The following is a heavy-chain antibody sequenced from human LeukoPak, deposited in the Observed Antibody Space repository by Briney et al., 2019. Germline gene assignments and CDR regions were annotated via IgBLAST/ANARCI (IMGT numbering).Heavy chain of an antibody. Sequence: SETLSLTCAVYGGSFSGYYWSWIRQPPGKGLEWIGEINHSGSTNYNPSLKSRVTISVDTSKNQFSLKLSSVTAADTAVYYCARASTPYNWNYGKRNWFDPWGQGTLVTVSS. J-gene: IGHJ5*02. CDR1: GGSFSGYY. D-gene: IGHD1-7*01. CDR2: INHSGST. CDR3: ARASTPYNWNYGKRNWFDP. V-gene: IGHV4-34*01.